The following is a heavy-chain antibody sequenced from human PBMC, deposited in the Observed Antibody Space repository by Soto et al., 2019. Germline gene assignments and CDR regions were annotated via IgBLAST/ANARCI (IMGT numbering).Heavy chain of an antibody. CDR2: ISYRGST. V-gene: IGHV4-59*01. Sequence: SATMSFTSNFSGTSIIAYYWTWIRQPPGTALEWIGYISYRGSTKYNPSLKNRVAISLDTSRNQFSLNLTPVTASDTAIYFGARDPVLHGLDQWGKGNLVTV. D-gene: IGHD6-13*01. J-gene: IGHJ4*02. CDR3: ARDPVLHGLDQ. CDR1: GTSIIAYY.